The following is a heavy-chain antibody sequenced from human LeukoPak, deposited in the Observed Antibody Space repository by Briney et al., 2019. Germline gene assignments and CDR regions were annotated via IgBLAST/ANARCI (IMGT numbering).Heavy chain of an antibody. Sequence: QPGGSLRLSCAASGFTFSSYGMSWVRQAPGKGLEWVSGISGSGGSTYYADSVKGRFTISRDNSKNTLYLQMNSLRAEDTAVYYCAEAVSCSSTSCYRSYGMDVWGQGTTVTVSS. CDR2: ISGSGGST. V-gene: IGHV3-23*01. CDR1: GFTFSSYG. D-gene: IGHD2-2*02. CDR3: AEAVSCSSTSCYRSYGMDV. J-gene: IGHJ6*02.